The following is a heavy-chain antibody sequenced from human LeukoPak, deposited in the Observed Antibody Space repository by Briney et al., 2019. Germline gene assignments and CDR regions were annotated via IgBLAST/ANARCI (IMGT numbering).Heavy chain of an antibody. CDR2: IWHEGSYE. Sequence: GGSLRLSCAPSGFTLSRYGMHWVRQAPGKGLEWVAGIWHEGSYEYYVDSVKGRFTISRDSSKNTLYLQMNSLRAEDTAVYYCAKDGVGATSLDCWGQGTLVTVSS. CDR3: AKDGVGATSLDC. J-gene: IGHJ4*02. D-gene: IGHD1-26*01. V-gene: IGHV3-33*06. CDR1: GFTLSRYG.